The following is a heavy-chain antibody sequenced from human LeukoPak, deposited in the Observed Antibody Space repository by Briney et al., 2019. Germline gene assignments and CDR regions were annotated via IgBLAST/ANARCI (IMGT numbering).Heavy chain of an antibody. Sequence: PGESLRLSCAASGFTFSSYEMNWVRQAPGKGLEWVSYISSTGSTIYYADSVKGRFTISRDNAKNSLYLQLNSLRAEDTAVYYCARVHRSSAWKFDSWGQGTLVTVSS. CDR1: GFTFSSYE. J-gene: IGHJ4*02. V-gene: IGHV3-48*03. CDR2: ISSTGSTI. D-gene: IGHD6-19*01. CDR3: ARVHRSSAWKFDS.